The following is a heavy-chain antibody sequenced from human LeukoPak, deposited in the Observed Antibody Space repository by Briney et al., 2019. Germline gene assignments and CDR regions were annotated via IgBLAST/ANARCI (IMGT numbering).Heavy chain of an antibody. V-gene: IGHV1-69*05. J-gene: IGHJ4*02. CDR2: ISPFFGTA. CDR3: AAYGSGSYLSPFDY. D-gene: IGHD3-10*01. Sequence: SVKVSCKASGGTFSSYAITWVRQAPGQGLEWMGGISPFFGTANYAQKLQGRVTITTDESTTTAYMERSSPRSPATAVYYCAAYGSGSYLSPFDYWGQGTLVTVSS. CDR1: GGTFSSYA.